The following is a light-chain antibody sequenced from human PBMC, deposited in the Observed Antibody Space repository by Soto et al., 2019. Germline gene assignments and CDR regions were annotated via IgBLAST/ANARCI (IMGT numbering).Light chain of an antibody. CDR3: QTWGTGSV. J-gene: IGLJ3*02. CDR1: SGHNSYA. CDR2: LNSDGSH. Sequence: QLVLTQSPSASASLGASVKLTCTLSSGHNSYAIAWHQQQPEKGPRYLMKLNSDGSHSKGDGIPDRFSGSSSGAERFLTIASLQSEDEADYDCQTWGTGSVFGGGTKVTVL. V-gene: IGLV4-69*01.